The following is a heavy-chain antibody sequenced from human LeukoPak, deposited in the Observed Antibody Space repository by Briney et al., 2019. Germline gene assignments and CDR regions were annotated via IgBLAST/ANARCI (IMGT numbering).Heavy chain of an antibody. D-gene: IGHD5-24*01. J-gene: IGHJ3*02. CDR2: IYYSGNT. CDR1: GGSISSSSYY. CDR3: ARDRRDGKNPRWAFDI. Sequence: PSETLSLTCTVSGGSISSSSYYWGWIRQPPGKGLEWIGSIYYSGNTYYNPSLKSRVTISVDTSKNQFSLKLSSVTAADTAVYYCARDRRDGKNPRWAFDIWGQGTMVTVSS. V-gene: IGHV4-39*07.